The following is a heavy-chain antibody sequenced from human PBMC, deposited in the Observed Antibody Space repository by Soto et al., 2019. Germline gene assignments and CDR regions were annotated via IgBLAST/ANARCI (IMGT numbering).Heavy chain of an antibody. CDR2: INPNSGGT. CDR3: ARAADSSGYYDAFDI. CDR1: GYTFTGYY. D-gene: IGHD3-22*01. J-gene: IGHJ3*02. V-gene: IGHV1-2*04. Sequence: ASVKVSCKASGYTFTGYYMHWVRQAPGRGLEWMGWINPNSGGTNYAQKFQGWVTMTRDTSISTAYMELSRLRSDDTAVYYCARAADSSGYYDAFDIWGQGTMVTVSS.